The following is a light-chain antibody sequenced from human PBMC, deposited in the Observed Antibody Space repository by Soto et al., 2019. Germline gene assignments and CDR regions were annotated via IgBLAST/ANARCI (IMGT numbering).Light chain of an antibody. J-gene: IGKJ2*01. CDR3: QQYDNPPYN. Sequence: DLQMTQSPSSLSASVGDRVTITCQASQDISNYLNWYQQKPGKAPKLLIYDASNLETGVSSRFSGSGSGTDFTFTISSLQPEDIATYYCQQYDNPPYNFGQGTKAEIK. V-gene: IGKV1-33*01. CDR1: QDISNY. CDR2: DAS.